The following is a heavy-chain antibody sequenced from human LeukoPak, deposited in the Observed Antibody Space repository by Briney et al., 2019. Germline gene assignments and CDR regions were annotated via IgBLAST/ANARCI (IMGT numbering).Heavy chain of an antibody. V-gene: IGHV4-31*03. D-gene: IGHD2-15*01. Sequence: PSETLSLTCTVSGGSISSGGYYWSWIRQHPGKGLEWIGYIYYSGSTYYNPSLKSRVTISVDTSKNQFSLKLSSVTAADTAVYYCARVVVAAPTWFDPWGQGTLVTVSS. CDR3: ARVVVAAPTWFDP. CDR2: IYYSGST. J-gene: IGHJ5*02. CDR1: GGSISSGGYY.